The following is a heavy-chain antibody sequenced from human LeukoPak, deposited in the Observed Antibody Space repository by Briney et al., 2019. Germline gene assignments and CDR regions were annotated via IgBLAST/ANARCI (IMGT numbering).Heavy chain of an antibody. CDR1: GFTFSSYA. D-gene: IGHD2-2*01. J-gene: IGHJ5*02. V-gene: IGHV3-23*01. CDR2: ISGSGGST. CDR3: AKAPIYCSSTSCPWNP. Sequence: GGSLRLSCAASGFTFSSYAMSWVRQTPGKGLEWVSAISGSGGSTYYADSVKGRFTISRDNSKNTLYLQMNSLRAEDTAVYYCAKAPIYCSSTSCPWNPWGQGTLVTVSS.